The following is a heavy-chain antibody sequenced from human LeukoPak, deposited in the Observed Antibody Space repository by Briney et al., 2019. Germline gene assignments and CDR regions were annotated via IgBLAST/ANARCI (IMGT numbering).Heavy chain of an antibody. CDR1: GYTFTSYG. Sequence: GASVKVSCKASGYTFTSYGISWVRQAPGQGLEWMGWISAYNGNTNYAQKLQGRVTMTTDTSTSTAYMELRSLRSDDTAVYYCARDQYDFWSGYRYYYYCYMDVWGKGTTVTVSS. J-gene: IGHJ6*03. V-gene: IGHV1-18*01. D-gene: IGHD3-3*01. CDR2: ISAYNGNT. CDR3: ARDQYDFWSGYRYYYYCYMDV.